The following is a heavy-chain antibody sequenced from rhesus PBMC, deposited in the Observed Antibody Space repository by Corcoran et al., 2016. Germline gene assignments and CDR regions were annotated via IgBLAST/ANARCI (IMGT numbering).Heavy chain of an antibody. V-gene: IGHV5-20*01. CDR2: IDPSDSDT. Sequence: EVQLVQSGAEVKRPGESLKISCKTSGYSFTSYWISWVRQMPGKGLEWMGAIDPSDSDTRYTPSFQRPVTSSADKSISPAYLQWSRLKASDTATYYCAEGGPYNWNPFDYWGQGVLVTVSS. CDR1: GYSFTSYW. D-gene: IGHD1-26*01. CDR3: AEGGPYNWNPFDY. J-gene: IGHJ4*01.